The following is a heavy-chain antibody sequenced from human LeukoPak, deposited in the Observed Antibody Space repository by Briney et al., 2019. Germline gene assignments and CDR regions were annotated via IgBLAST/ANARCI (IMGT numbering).Heavy chain of an antibody. V-gene: IGHV3-23*01. Sequence: GGSLRLSCAASGFTFGTSAMSWVRQTPEKGLEWVSTITSGDGSPYYADSVKGRFTISRDNSNNMLYLQMNSPRAEDTAVYYCTKRGAYYVDYWGRGIPVTVSS. CDR1: GFTFGTSA. CDR3: TKRGAYYVDY. J-gene: IGHJ4*02. D-gene: IGHD3-16*01. CDR2: ITSGDGSP.